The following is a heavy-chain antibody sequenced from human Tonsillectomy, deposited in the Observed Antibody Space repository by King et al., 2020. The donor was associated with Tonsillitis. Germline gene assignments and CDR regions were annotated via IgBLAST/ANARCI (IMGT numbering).Heavy chain of an antibody. V-gene: IGHV3-21*01. CDR3: ASPAIGGFAFDI. CDR1: GFTFSSYS. Sequence: VQLVESGGGLVKPGGSLRLSCAASGFTFSSYSMNWVRQAPGKGLEWVSSISSSSSYIYYADSVKGRFTISRDNAKNSLYLQMNSLRAEDTAVYYCASPAIGGFAFDIWGQGTMVTVSS. CDR2: ISSSSSYI. D-gene: IGHD3-16*01. J-gene: IGHJ3*02.